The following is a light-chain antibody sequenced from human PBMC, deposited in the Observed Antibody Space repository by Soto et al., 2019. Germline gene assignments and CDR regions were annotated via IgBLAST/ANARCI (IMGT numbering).Light chain of an antibody. CDR3: QQSFSTPRT. J-gene: IGKJ1*01. V-gene: IGKV1-39*01. Sequence: DIQMTQSPCALSASMGGGCASTCLASQTISDFLNWYQHKPGKAPKLLIYAASSLQGGVPSRFSGSGSGTNFTLTISGLQPEDFATYFCQQSFSTPRTFGQGTKVDIK. CDR2: AAS. CDR1: QTISDF.